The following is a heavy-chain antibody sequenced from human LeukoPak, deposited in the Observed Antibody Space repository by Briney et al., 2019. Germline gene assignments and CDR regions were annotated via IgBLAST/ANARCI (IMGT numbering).Heavy chain of an antibody. CDR2: IKQGGSEK. CDR3: AKDLIQVGATFDY. J-gene: IGHJ4*02. CDR1: GFTFSSYW. D-gene: IGHD1-26*01. V-gene: IGHV3-7*03. Sequence: GGSLRLSCAASGFTFSSYWMSWVRQAPGKGLEWVANIKQGGSEKYYVDSVKGRFTISRDNSKNTLYLQMNSLRAEDTAVYYCAKDLIQVGATFDYWGQGTLVTVSS.